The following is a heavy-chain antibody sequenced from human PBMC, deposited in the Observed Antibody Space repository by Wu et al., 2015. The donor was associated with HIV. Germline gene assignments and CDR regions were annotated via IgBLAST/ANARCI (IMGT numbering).Heavy chain of an antibody. CDR3: ARAAAGSHYYYYYMDV. V-gene: IGHV1-46*03. D-gene: IGHD6-13*01. Sequence: QVQLVQSGAEVKKPGASVKVSCKASGYTFTSYYMHWVRQAPGQGLEWMGIINPSGGSTSYAQKFQGRVTMTRDTSTSTVYMELSSLRSEDTAVYYCARAAAGSHYYYYYMDVWGKGTTVTVSS. CDR2: INPSGGST. J-gene: IGHJ6*03. CDR1: GYTFTSYY.